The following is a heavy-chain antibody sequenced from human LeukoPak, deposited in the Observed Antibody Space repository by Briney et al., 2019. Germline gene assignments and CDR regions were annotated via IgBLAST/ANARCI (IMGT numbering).Heavy chain of an antibody. D-gene: IGHD3-9*01. CDR1: GGSISSYY. CDR3: ARSPMYDILTGSAYFDY. CDR2: IYYSGST. Sequence: SETLSLTCTVSGGSISSYYWSWIRQPPGKGLEWIGYIYYSGSTNYNPSLKSRVTISVDTSKNQFSLKLSSVTAADTAVYYCARSPMYDILTGSAYFDYWGQGTLVTVSS. V-gene: IGHV4-59*01. J-gene: IGHJ4*02.